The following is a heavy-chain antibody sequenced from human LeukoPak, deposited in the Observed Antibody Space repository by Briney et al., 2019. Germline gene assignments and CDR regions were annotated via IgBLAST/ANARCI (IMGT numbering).Heavy chain of an antibody. V-gene: IGHV3-30*18. J-gene: IGHJ1*01. CDR1: GLTFSSYG. D-gene: IGHD3-22*01. Sequence: GSLRLSCAASGLTFSSYGMHWVRQAPGKGLEWVAVISYDGSNKCYGDSVEGRFTISRDNSKNTLYLQMNSLRNEDTAIYYCAKEDVVVITIRYFQHWGQGTLVSVSS. CDR3: AKEDVVVITIRYFQH. CDR2: ISYDGSNK.